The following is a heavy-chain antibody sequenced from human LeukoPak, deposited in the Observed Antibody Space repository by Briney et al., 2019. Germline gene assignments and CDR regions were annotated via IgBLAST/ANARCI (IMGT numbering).Heavy chain of an antibody. CDR1: GFSFSTYT. J-gene: IGHJ4*02. Sequence: GETLRLSCAASGFSFSTYTMSWVRQAPGKGLEWVSSISGGGDYTHYADSVKGRFAISRDNSKNTVFLQMNSLRAEDTAVYYCAKDRSDYGDYKIDYWGQGTLVTVSS. V-gene: IGHV3-23*01. CDR2: ISGGGDYT. CDR3: AKDRSDYGDYKIDY. D-gene: IGHD4-17*01.